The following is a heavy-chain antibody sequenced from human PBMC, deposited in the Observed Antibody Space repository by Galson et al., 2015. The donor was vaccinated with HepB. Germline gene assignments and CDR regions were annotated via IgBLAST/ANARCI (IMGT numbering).Heavy chain of an antibody. V-gene: IGHV3-30*04. CDR1: GFNFNSYS. CDR3: ARDRDALHLWSDPANYFYYGLDV. D-gene: IGHD5-18*01. J-gene: IGHJ6*02. CDR2: ISYDGTYK. Sequence: SLRLSCAASGFNFNSYSMHWVRQAPGKGLEWVAIISYDGTYKFYSDSVKGRFTISSDKSENTLYLQINSLRVEDAAVYYCARDRDALHLWSDPANYFYYGLDVWGQGTTVIVSS.